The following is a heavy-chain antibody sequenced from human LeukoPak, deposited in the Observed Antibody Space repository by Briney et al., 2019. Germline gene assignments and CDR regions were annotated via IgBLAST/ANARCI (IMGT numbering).Heavy chain of an antibody. V-gene: IGHV3-23*01. Sequence: PGGSLRLSCAASGFTFSSYAMSWVRQAPGKGLEWVATISGSGGNTYYADSVKGRFTISRDNSKNTLYLQMNSLRAEDTAVYYCAKDHQCRIRRNYFDYWGQGTLVTVSS. CDR3: AKDHQCRIRRNYFDY. CDR1: GFTFSSYA. J-gene: IGHJ4*02. CDR2: ISGSGGNT. D-gene: IGHD5/OR15-5a*01.